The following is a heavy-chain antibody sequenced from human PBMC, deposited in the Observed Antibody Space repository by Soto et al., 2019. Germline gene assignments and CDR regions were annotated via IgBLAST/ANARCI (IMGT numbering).Heavy chain of an antibody. CDR3: ARELELELLGWFDP. V-gene: IGHV4-31*03. J-gene: IGHJ5*02. Sequence: QVQLQESGPGLVKPSQTLSLTCTVSGGSISSGGVYWSWIRQHPGKGLEWIGYIYYSGSTYYNPSLKSRFTVSVYTSKNQLSLKLGAVAAADTAVYYCARELELELLGWFDPWGQGTLVTVSS. D-gene: IGHD1-7*01. CDR1: GGSISSGGVY. CDR2: IYYSGST.